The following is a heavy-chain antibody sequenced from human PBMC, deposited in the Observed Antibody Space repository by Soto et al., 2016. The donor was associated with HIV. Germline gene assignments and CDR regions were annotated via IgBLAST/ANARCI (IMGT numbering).Heavy chain of an antibody. CDR2: IKSKANSYAT. V-gene: IGHV3-73*01. D-gene: IGHD4-4*01. J-gene: IGHJ4*02. CDR3: SRWHTNYDY. Sequence: EVQLVESGGGLAQPGGSLKLSCVASGFTFSGSTIHWVRQASGKGLEWVGRIKSKANSYATAYAASVRGRFTISRDDSKKTAYLQMNSLQTEDTAVYYCSRWHTNYDYWGQGTLVTVSS. CDR1: GFTFSGST.